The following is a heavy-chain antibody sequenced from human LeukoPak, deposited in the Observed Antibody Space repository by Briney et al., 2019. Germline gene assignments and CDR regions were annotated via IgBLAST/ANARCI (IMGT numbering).Heavy chain of an antibody. CDR1: GFTFSNYA. V-gene: IGHV3-23*01. D-gene: IGHD1-26*01. Sequence: PGGSLSLSCAASGFTFSNYAMSWVRQAPGKGLERVSAISGSGDYTFYADSVKGRFTISRDNSKNTLYLQLNSLRGDDTAVYHCARDRDGGTHYTYFQVWGQGTLVSVSS. CDR3: ARDRDGGTHYTYFQV. J-gene: IGHJ1*01. CDR2: ISGSGDYT.